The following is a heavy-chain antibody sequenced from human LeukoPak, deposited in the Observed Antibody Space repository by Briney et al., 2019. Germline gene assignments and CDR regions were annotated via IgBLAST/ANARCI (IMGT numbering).Heavy chain of an antibody. CDR3: ARGLDRSDAFDI. CDR2: ISSSSSYI. CDR1: GFTFSSYS. V-gene: IGHV3-21*01. Sequence: GGSLRLSCAASGFTFSSYSMNWVRQAPGKGLEWVSSISSSSSYIYYADSVKGRFTISRDNAKNSLYLQMNSLRAEDTAVYYCARGLDRSDAFDIWGQGTMVTVPS. J-gene: IGHJ3*02.